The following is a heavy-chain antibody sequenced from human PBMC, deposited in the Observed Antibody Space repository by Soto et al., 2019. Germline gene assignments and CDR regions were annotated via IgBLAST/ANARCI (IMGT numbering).Heavy chain of an antibody. Sequence: ASVKGSCKASGYTFTGDVISWVRQATGQGLEWMGGINAGNGNTKFSQKFQGRVTITRDTSANTAFMELSSLRSEDTAVYYCARFREEAAAFSRFDYWGQGTLVTVSS. J-gene: IGHJ4*02. D-gene: IGHD6-13*01. CDR1: GYTFTGDV. CDR3: ARFREEAAAFSRFDY. CDR2: INAGNGNT. V-gene: IGHV1-3*01.